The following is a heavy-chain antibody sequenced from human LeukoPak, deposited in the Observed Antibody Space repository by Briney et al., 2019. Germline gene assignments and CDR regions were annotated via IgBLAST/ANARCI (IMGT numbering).Heavy chain of an antibody. Sequence: GESLKISCKGSGYSFTSYWIGWVRQMPGKGLEWMGIVYPGDSDTRYSPSFQGQVTISADKSISTAYLQRSSLKASDTAMYYCARATTLDCSSTSCPFDYWGQGTLVTVSS. CDR3: ARATTLDCSSTSCPFDY. CDR1: GYSFTSYW. D-gene: IGHD2-2*01. J-gene: IGHJ4*02. V-gene: IGHV5-51*01. CDR2: VYPGDSDT.